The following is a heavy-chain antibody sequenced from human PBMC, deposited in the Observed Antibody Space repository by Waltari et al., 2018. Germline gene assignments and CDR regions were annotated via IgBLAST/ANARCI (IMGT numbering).Heavy chain of an antibody. V-gene: IGHV1-24*01. CDR1: GYTLTELS. Sequence: QVQLVQSGAEVKKPGASVKVSCKVSGYTLTELSMHWVRQAPGNGLEWMGGLDPGDSETIYAQKVQGRVTRTEDTPTDTAYRELSSLRSEDTAVYYCATIFQGIVGAHYGMDVWGQGTTVTVAS. J-gene: IGHJ6*02. CDR3: ATIFQGIVGAHYGMDV. CDR2: LDPGDSET. D-gene: IGHD1-26*01.